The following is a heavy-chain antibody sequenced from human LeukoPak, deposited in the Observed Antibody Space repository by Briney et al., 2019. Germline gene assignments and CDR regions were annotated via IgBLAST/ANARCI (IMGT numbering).Heavy chain of an antibody. Sequence: SETLSLTCTVSGGSISSYYWSWIRQPPGKGLEWIGYIYYSGSTNYNPSLKSRVTISVDTSKNQFSLKLSSVTAADTAVYYCARGRGDPISMVRGVFIDYWGQGTLVTVSS. CDR2: IYYSGST. CDR1: GGSISSYY. J-gene: IGHJ4*02. CDR3: ARGRGDPISMVRGVFIDY. D-gene: IGHD3-10*01. V-gene: IGHV4-59*01.